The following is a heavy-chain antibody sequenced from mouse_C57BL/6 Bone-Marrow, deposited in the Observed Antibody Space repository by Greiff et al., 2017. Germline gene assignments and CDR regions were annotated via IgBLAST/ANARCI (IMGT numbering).Heavy chain of an antibody. Sequence: VQLQQSGPVLVKPGASVKMSCKASGYTFTDYYMNWVKQSHGKSLEWIGVINPYNGGTSYNQKFKGKATLTVDKSSSTAYMELNSLTSEDSAVXYCTREGNVDYDNYGNAMDYWGQGTSVTVSS. D-gene: IGHD2-1*01. J-gene: IGHJ4*01. CDR1: GYTFTDYY. CDR3: TREGNVDYDNYGNAMDY. CDR2: INPYNGGT. V-gene: IGHV1-19*01.